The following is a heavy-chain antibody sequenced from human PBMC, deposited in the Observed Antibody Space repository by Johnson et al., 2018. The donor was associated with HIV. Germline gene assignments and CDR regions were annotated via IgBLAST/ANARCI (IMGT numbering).Heavy chain of an antibody. CDR2: ISGSGGST. J-gene: IGHJ3*02. CDR1: GFTFSSYA. D-gene: IGHD6-13*01. Sequence: VQLVESGGGVVQPGRSLRLSCAASGFTFSSYAMHWVRQAPGKGLEWVSAISGSGGSTYYADSVKGRFTISRDNSKNMLYLQMNSLRAEDTAVYYCAKDLGVAADPDAFDIWGQGTMVTVSS. CDR3: AKDLGVAADPDAFDI. V-gene: IGHV3-23*04.